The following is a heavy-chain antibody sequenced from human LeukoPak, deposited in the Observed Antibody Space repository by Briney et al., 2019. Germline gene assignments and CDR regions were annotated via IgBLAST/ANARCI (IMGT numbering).Heavy chain of an antibody. CDR3: ARGVDYSGYDLDYDAFDI. CDR2: INAGNGNT. D-gene: IGHD5-12*01. J-gene: IGHJ3*02. Sequence: GASVKVSCKASGYTFTSYAMHWVRQAPGQRLEWMGWINAGNGNTKYSQKFQGRVTITRDTSASTAYMELSSLRSEDTAVYYCARGVDYSGYDLDYDAFDIWGQGTMATVSS. V-gene: IGHV1-3*01. CDR1: GYTFTSYA.